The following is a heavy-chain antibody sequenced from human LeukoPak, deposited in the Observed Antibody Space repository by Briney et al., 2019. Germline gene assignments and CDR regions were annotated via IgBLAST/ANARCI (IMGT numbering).Heavy chain of an antibody. J-gene: IGHJ4*02. D-gene: IGHD6-6*01. CDR1: GGSFSGYL. CDR3: ARGSRYSSSSWLPFGSWYRVAFDY. V-gene: IGHV4-34*01. CDR2: MNHSGGI. Sequence: SETLSLTCAVYGGSFSGYLWSWIRQPPGKGLEWIGEMNHSGGINYNPSLKSRVTISVDTSKNQFSLKLSSVTAADTAVYYCARGSRYSSSSWLPFGSWYRVAFDYWGQGTLVIVSS.